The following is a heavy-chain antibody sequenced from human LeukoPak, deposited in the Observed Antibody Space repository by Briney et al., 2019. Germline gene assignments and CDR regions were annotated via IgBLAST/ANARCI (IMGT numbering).Heavy chain of an antibody. CDR3: ARGYGYYDS. V-gene: IGHV3-48*02. D-gene: IGHD3-16*01. CDR2: ISSSSSTI. Sequence: GGSLRLSCIAAGFSLSDFNMNWVRQAPGKGLEWISSISSSSSTIYYADSVKGRFTISRDNAKNSVFLQMNSLRDDDTSLYYCARGYGYYDSWGQGTLVAVSS. CDR1: GFSLSDFN. J-gene: IGHJ4*02.